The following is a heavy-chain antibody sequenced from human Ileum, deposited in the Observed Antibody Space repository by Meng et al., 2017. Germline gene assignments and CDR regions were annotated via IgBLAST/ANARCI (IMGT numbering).Heavy chain of an antibody. CDR1: GFTFSPFW. CDR2: IKGDGKTT. D-gene: IGHD3-10*01. CDR3: VRDRGNPDSFDI. J-gene: IGHJ3*02. Sequence: GESLKISCGASGFTFSPFWMHWVRQAPGKGLVWVAHIKGDGKTTTYADSVKGRFAISRDNAKNTLYLQMNSLRAEDTAMYYCVRDRGNPDSFDIWGQGTVVTVSS. V-gene: IGHV3-74*01.